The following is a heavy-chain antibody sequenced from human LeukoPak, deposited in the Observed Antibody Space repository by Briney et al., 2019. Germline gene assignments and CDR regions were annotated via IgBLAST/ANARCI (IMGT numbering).Heavy chain of an antibody. V-gene: IGHV4-39*01. CDR1: GGSISGRSDY. D-gene: IGHD4-23*01. CDR3: SRSHDYGGLYFYYYMDV. J-gene: IGHJ6*03. CDR2: LDSSGST. Sequence: SETLSLTCTVSGGSISGRSDYWGWIRQTPGKGLEWIGNLDSSGSTYYSPSLKSRVTISVGTSKNQFSLNLRSVTAADTAIYFCSRSHDYGGLYFYYYMDVWGKGTTVTVSS.